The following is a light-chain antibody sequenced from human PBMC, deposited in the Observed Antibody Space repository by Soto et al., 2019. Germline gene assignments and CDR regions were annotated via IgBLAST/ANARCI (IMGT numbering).Light chain of an antibody. CDR1: SSNIGNNA. CDR3: AAWDNRFNGVV. J-gene: IGLJ2*01. Sequence: QSVLTQPPSVSEAPRQRVTISCSGSSSNIGNNAVNWYQQLPGKAPKLLMYYDDMLPSGVSDRFSGSKSGTSASLAISGLQSEDEADYYCAAWDNRFNGVVFGGGTKLTVL. V-gene: IGLV1-36*01. CDR2: YDD.